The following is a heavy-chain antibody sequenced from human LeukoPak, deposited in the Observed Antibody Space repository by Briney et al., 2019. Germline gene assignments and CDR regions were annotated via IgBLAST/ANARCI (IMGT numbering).Heavy chain of an antibody. J-gene: IGHJ6*02. V-gene: IGHV3-74*01. CDR3: ARGHYYGMDV. Sequence: RGGSLRLSCAASGFTFSNYWMHWVCQAPGWGVVWVSRIDTDGSGTAYADSVKRRLTISRDNAKNTLYLQVNSLRAEDTAVYYCARGHYYGMDVWGQGTTVTVSS. CDR1: GFTFSNYW. CDR2: IDTDGSGT.